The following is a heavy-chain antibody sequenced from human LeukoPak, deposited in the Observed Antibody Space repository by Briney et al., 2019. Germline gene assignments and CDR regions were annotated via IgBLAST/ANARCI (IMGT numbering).Heavy chain of an antibody. J-gene: IGHJ4*02. Sequence: PGRSLRLSCAASGFTFDDYAMHWVRQAPGKGLEWVSGISWNSGSIGYADSVKGRFTISRDNAKNSLYLQMNSLRAEDTALYYCAKDKHSSGWPHYFDYWGQGTLVTVSS. D-gene: IGHD6-19*01. CDR2: ISWNSGSI. CDR3: AKDKHSSGWPHYFDY. V-gene: IGHV3-9*01. CDR1: GFTFDDYA.